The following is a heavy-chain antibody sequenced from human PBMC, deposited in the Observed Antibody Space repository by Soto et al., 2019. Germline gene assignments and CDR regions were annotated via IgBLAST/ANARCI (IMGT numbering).Heavy chain of an antibody. J-gene: IGHJ4*02. CDR2: IWYDGSNK. Sequence: QVQLVESGGGVAQPGRSLRLSCAASGFTFSSYGMHWVRQAPGKGLEWVAVIWYDGSNKYYADSVKGRFTISRDNSKNTLYLQMNSLRDGDTAVYYGARGWPLYSSSTDGGSTNYWGQGTLVTVSS. CDR3: ARGWPLYSSSTDGGSTNY. D-gene: IGHD6-6*01. V-gene: IGHV3-33*01. CDR1: GFTFSSYG.